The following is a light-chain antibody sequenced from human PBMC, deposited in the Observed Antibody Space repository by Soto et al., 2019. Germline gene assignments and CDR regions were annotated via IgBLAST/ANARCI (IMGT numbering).Light chain of an antibody. CDR3: QQYDTSPQVMYT. J-gene: IGKJ2*01. CDR1: QSVNSNS. CDR2: GAS. Sequence: EILLTQSPATLSLSPGERATLSCRASQSVNSNSLAWYQQKPGQAPRLLIYGASSRATGISDRFSGSGSGADLTLTISRLEPEDFAVYYCQQYDTSPQVMYTFGQGTKLEIK. V-gene: IGKV3-20*01.